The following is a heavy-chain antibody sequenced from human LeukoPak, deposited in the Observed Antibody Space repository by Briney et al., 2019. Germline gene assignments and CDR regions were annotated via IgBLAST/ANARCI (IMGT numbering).Heavy chain of an antibody. D-gene: IGHD3-22*01. Sequence: GGSLRLSCAASGFTFSSYAMSWVRQAPGKGLEWVSAISGSSGSTYYADSVKGRFTISRDNSKNTLYLQMNSLRAEDTAVYYCAKTPEVTSYYYDSSGYYYDYWGQGTLVTVSS. CDR1: GFTFSSYA. J-gene: IGHJ4*02. CDR2: ISGSSGST. CDR3: AKTPEVTSYYYDSSGYYYDY. V-gene: IGHV3-23*01.